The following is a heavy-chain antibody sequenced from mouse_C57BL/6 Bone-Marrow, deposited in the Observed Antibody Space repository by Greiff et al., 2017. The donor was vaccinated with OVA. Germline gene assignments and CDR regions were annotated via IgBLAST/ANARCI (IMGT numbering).Heavy chain of an antibody. CDR2: ISDGGSYT. D-gene: IGHD2-4*01. Sequence: EVKLVESGGGLVKPGGSLKLSCAASGFTFSSYAMSWVRQTPEKRLEWVATISDGGSYTYYTDNVKGRFTISRDNAKNNLYLQMSHLKSEDTAMYYCADYDLSMDYWGQGTSVTVSS. J-gene: IGHJ4*01. V-gene: IGHV5-4*03. CDR3: ADYDLSMDY. CDR1: GFTFSSYA.